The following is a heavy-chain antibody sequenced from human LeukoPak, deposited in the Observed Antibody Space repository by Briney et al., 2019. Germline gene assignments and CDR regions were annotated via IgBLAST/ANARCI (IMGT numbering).Heavy chain of an antibody. J-gene: IGHJ4*02. V-gene: IGHV4-38-2*01. CDR1: GYSISSGYY. CDR3: ARRARGTPDY. Sequence: SETLSLTCAVPGYSISSGYYWGWIRQPPGKGLELIGSIYHSGSTYYNPSLKSRVTISVDTSKNQFSLKLSSVTAADTAVYYCARRARGTPDYWGQGTLVTVSS. D-gene: IGHD1-1*01. CDR2: IYHSGST.